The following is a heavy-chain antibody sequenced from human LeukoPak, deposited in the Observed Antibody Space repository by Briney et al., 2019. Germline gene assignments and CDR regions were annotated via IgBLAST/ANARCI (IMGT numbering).Heavy chain of an antibody. J-gene: IGHJ5*02. Sequence: ASVKVSCKASGYTFTSYGISWVRQAPGQGLEWMGWISAYNGNTNYAQKLQGRVTMTTDTSTSTAYMELRSLRSDGTAVYYCARVIGDIVVVPAATNWFDPWGQGTLVTVSS. D-gene: IGHD2-2*01. V-gene: IGHV1-18*01. CDR1: GYTFTSYG. CDR2: ISAYNGNT. CDR3: ARVIGDIVVVPAATNWFDP.